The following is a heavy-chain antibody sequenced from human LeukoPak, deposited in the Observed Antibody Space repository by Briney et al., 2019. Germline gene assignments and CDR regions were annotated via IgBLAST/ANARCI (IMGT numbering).Heavy chain of an antibody. V-gene: IGHV4-61*08. J-gene: IGHJ4*02. CDR1: GGSISSGGYY. CDR3: AREPDYGDYQYYFDY. Sequence: SETLSLTCTVSGGSISSGGYYWSWIRQHPGKGLEGLGYIYYSGSTYYNPPLKSRVTISVDTSKNQFSLKLSSVTAADTAVYYCAREPDYGDYQYYFDYWGQGTLVTVSS. CDR2: IYYSGST. D-gene: IGHD4-17*01.